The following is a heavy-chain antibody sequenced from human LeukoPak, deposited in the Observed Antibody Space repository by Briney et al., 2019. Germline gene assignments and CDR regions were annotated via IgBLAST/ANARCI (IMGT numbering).Heavy chain of an antibody. CDR1: GFTFSTYV. Sequence: VQPGGSLTLSCAASGFTFSTYVVNWVRQAPGKGLQWVSTISGSGGSTYYADSVKGRFTISRDNSKNTLYLQMSSLRVEDTAVYYCAKDRGRYYDRSGHYGGYYFDPWAQGILVTVST. D-gene: IGHD3-22*01. CDR2: ISGSGGST. J-gene: IGHJ4*02. CDR3: AKDRGRYYDRSGHYGGYYFDP. V-gene: IGHV3-23*01.